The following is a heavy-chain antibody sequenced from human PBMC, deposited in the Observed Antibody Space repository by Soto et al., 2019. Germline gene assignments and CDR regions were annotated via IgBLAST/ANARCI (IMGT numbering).Heavy chain of an antibody. CDR3: ARIAVAAPDY. Sequence: AGWSLRLSCAGSGFIFSNSAFHWVRQAPGKGLEWVALISYDGNNKYYADSVKGRFTISSDNSKNTLYLNIHSLRADDTAVYYCARIAVAAPDYWGQGTLVTVSS. CDR1: GFIFSNSA. J-gene: IGHJ4*02. V-gene: IGHV3-30-3*01. D-gene: IGHD6-19*01. CDR2: ISYDGNNK.